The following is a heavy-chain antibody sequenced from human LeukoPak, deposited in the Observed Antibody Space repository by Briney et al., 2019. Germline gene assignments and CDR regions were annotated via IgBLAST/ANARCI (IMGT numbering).Heavy chain of an antibody. CDR1: GFTFSNYW. V-gene: IGHV3-7*01. J-gene: IGHJ5*02. CDR2: IKQDGGEK. D-gene: IGHD2/OR15-2a*01. CDR3: ASGKYFFDP. Sequence: GGSLRLSCAASGFTFSNYWMSWVRQAPGKGLEWVANIKQDGGEKYYVDSVKGRFTISRDNAKNSLYVQMNSLRVEDTAVYYCASGKYFFDPWGQGTLVTVSS.